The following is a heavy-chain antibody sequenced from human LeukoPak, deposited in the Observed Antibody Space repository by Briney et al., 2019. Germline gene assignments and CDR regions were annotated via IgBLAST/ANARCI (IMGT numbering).Heavy chain of an antibody. CDR1: GFTFSSFA. Sequence: GGSLRLSCAASGFTFSSFAMGWVRQAPGKGLEWVSAFSGGGSSTYYADSVKGRFTISRDNSKNTLSLQMNSLRAEDTAVYYCAKGQGRVTPDPFDYWGQGTLVTVSS. D-gene: IGHD4-23*01. CDR3: AKGQGRVTPDPFDY. CDR2: FSGGGSST. V-gene: IGHV3-23*01. J-gene: IGHJ4*02.